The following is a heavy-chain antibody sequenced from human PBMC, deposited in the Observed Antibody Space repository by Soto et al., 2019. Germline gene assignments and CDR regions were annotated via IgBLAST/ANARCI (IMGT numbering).Heavy chain of an antibody. D-gene: IGHD6-13*01. Sequence: SETLSLTCTVSGGSLGSSSYYWGWIRQSPGKGLEWIGNIYYSGNTFYNPSLKSRVTISEDTSKSQFSLKVNSMTAADTAVYYCARYRREAVAGYTLDNWGQGILVTVSS. CDR2: IYYSGNT. CDR1: GGSLGSSSYY. V-gene: IGHV4-39*07. CDR3: ARYRREAVAGYTLDN. J-gene: IGHJ4*02.